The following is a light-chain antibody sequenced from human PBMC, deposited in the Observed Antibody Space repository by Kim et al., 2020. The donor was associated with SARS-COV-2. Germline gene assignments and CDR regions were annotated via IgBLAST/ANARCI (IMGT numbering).Light chain of an antibody. J-gene: IGLJ2*01. CDR3: LLYYGGARV. CDR2: STS. Sequence: PGGAVTLPYAPVTVAVPSGCYPNWFQLKPGKAPRSLIYSTSNKQSWTPARFSGSLLGGKAALTLSGVQPEDEAEYYGLLYYGGARVFGGGTQLTVL. CDR1: TVAVPSGCY. V-gene: IGLV7-43*01.